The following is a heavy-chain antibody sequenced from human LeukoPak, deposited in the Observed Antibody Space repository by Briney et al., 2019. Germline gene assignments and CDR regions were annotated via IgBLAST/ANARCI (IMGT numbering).Heavy chain of an antibody. J-gene: IGHJ5*02. CDR3: ARSMGGSNDL. Sequence: GGSLRLSCAASGFTFSSYWMYWVRQAPGKGLVWVSRINVEGIRTDYADSVRGRFTISRDNAKNTLYLQMNSLTAEDTAIYYCARSMGGSNDLWGQGTLVSVSS. V-gene: IGHV3-74*01. D-gene: IGHD4-11*01. CDR1: GFTFSSYW. CDR2: INVEGIRT.